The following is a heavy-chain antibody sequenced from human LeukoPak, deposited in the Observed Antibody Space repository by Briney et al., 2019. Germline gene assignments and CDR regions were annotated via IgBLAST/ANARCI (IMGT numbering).Heavy chain of an antibody. V-gene: IGHV3-23*01. CDR1: GFTVSSNY. CDR2: ISGSGGST. Sequence: GGSLRLSCAASGFTVSSNYMSWVRQAPGKGLEWVSAISGSGGSTYYADSVKGRFTISRDNSKNTLYLQMNSLRAEDTAVYYCAKTSEYYDFWSGYYTAGEDYWGQGTLVTVSS. D-gene: IGHD3-3*01. J-gene: IGHJ4*02. CDR3: AKTSEYYDFWSGYYTAGEDY.